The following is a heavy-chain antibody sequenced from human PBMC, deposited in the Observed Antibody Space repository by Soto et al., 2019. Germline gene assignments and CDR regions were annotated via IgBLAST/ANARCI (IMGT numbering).Heavy chain of an antibody. Sequence: QVQLQESGPGLVKPSETLSLTCTVSGGSISSYYWSWIRQPPGKGLEWIGYIYYSGSTNYNPSLKSRVTISVDTSKNQFSLKLSSVTAADTAVYYCARAGYGITGTGRLDYWGQGTLVTVSS. CDR3: ARAGYGITGTGRLDY. J-gene: IGHJ4*02. V-gene: IGHV4-59*01. D-gene: IGHD1-20*01. CDR2: IYYSGST. CDR1: GGSISSYY.